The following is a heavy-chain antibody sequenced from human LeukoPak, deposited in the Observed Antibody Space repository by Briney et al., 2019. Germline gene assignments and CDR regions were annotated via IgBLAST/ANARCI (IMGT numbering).Heavy chain of an antibody. Sequence: PGGSLRLSCAASGFTFGSYSMNWVRQAPGKGLEWVSSISSSSSYIYYADSVKGRFTISRDNAKNSLYLQMNSLRAEDTAVYYCARAHGDYYDAFDIWGQGTMVTVSS. D-gene: IGHD4-17*01. CDR1: GFTFGSYS. CDR3: ARAHGDYYDAFDI. CDR2: ISSSSSYI. J-gene: IGHJ3*02. V-gene: IGHV3-21*01.